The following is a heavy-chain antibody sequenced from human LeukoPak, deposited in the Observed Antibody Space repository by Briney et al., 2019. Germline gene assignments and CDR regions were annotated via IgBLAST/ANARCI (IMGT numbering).Heavy chain of an antibody. Sequence: GGSLRLSCAASGFTFSSYSMNWVRQAPGKGLEWVSSISSSSSYIYYVDSVKGRFTISRDNAKNSLYLQMNSLRAEDTAVYYCAREALTTNRFDPWGQGTLVTVSS. D-gene: IGHD4-11*01. CDR1: GFTFSSYS. V-gene: IGHV3-21*01. J-gene: IGHJ5*02. CDR3: AREALTTNRFDP. CDR2: ISSSSSYI.